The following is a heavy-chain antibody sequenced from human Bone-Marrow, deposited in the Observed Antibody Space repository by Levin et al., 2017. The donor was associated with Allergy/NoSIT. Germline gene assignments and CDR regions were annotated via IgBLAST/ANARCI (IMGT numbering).Heavy chain of an antibody. J-gene: IGHJ4*02. CDR1: GGSISSSSYY. D-gene: IGHD3-16*02. CDR3: ARSLSLHLGELSLGGYYFDY. Sequence: SETLSLTCTVPGGSISSSSYYWGWIRQPPGKGLEWIGSIYYSGSTYYNPSLKSRVTISVDTSKNQSSLKLSSVTAADTAVYYCARSLSLHLGELSLGGYYFDYWGQGTLVTVSS. V-gene: IGHV4-39*01. CDR2: IYYSGST.